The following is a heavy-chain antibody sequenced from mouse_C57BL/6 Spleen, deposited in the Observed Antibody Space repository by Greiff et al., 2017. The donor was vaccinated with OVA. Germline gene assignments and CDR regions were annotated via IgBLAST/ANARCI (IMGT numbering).Heavy chain of an antibody. CDR3: ARRGNFYYFDY. J-gene: IGHJ2*01. CDR2: IYPGDGDT. CDR1: GYAFSSSW. V-gene: IGHV1-82*01. Sequence: QVQLQQSGPELVKPGASVKISCKASGYAFSSSWMNWVKQRPGKGLEWIGRIYPGDGDTNYNGKFKGKATLTADKSYSTAYMQLSSLTSEDSAVYFCARRGNFYYFDYWGQGTTLTVSS.